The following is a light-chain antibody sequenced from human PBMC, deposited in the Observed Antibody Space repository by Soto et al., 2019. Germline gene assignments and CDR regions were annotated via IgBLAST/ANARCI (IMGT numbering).Light chain of an antibody. Sequence: DIQMTQSPPSLSASVGDRVTITCRASQNIRSFLNWYQEKPGKAPKVLISAASSLQSGVPSRFSGSGSGTDFTLTISSLQPEDSATYYCQQSYSTRWTFGQGTEVEIK. CDR3: QQSYSTRWT. V-gene: IGKV1-39*01. CDR1: QNIRSF. CDR2: AAS. J-gene: IGKJ1*01.